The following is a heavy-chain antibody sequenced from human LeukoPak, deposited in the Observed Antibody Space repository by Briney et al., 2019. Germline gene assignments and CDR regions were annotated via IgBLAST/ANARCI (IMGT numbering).Heavy chain of an antibody. CDR3: AKSGGSWLRGEVDY. CDR2: ISLNSGSI. J-gene: IGHJ4*02. D-gene: IGHD2-15*01. V-gene: IGHV3-9*01. Sequence: PGGSLRLSCAASGFTFDDYAMHWVRQAPGKGLEWVSGISLNSGSIGYADSVKGRFTISRDNAKNSLYLQMNSLRAEDTALYYCAKSGGSWLRGEVDYWGQGTLVTVSS. CDR1: GFTFDDYA.